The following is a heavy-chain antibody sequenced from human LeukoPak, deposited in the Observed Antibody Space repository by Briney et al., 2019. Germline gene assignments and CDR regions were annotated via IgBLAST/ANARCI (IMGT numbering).Heavy chain of an antibody. Sequence: GGSLRLSCAASGFTFSSYAMHWVRQAPGKGLEWLTVIWSDGSNKYYADSVKGRFTISRDNSKNTLYLQMNSLRAEDTAVYYCVRGYYAGRGHHFEYWGQGTLVTVSS. D-gene: IGHD3-22*01. CDR1: GFTFSSYA. V-gene: IGHV3-33*08. J-gene: IGHJ4*02. CDR3: VRGYYAGRGHHFEY. CDR2: IWSDGSNK.